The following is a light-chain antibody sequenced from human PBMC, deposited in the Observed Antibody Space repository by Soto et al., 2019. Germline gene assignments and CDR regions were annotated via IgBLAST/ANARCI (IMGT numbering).Light chain of an antibody. V-gene: IGLV2-14*01. CDR1: SSDVGGYNY. Sequence: QAVVTQPAFVSGSPGQSITISCTGTSSDVGGYNYVSWYQQHPGKAPKLMIYEVSNRPSGVSNRFSGSKSGNTASLTISGLQAEDEADYYCSSYTSSSIDYVFGTGTKVTVL. CDR2: EVS. CDR3: SSYTSSSIDYV. J-gene: IGLJ1*01.